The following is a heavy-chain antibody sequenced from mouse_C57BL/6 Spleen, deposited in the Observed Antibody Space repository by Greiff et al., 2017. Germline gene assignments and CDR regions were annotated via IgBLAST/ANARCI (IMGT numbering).Heavy chain of an antibody. CDR2: IWRGGST. CDR3: AKNPHYYGSSPLYAMDY. J-gene: IGHJ4*01. Sequence: VMLVESGPGLVQPSQSLSITCTVSGFSLTSYGVHWVRQSPGKGLEWLGVIWRGGSTDYNAAFMSRLSITKDNSKSQVFFKMNSLQADDTAIYYCAKNPHYYGSSPLYAMDYWGQGTSVTVSS. D-gene: IGHD1-1*01. CDR1: GFSLTSYG. V-gene: IGHV2-5*01.